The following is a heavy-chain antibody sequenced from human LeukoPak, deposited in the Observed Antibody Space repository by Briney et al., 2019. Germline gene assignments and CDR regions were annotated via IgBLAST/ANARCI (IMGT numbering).Heavy chain of an antibody. J-gene: IGHJ6*03. D-gene: IGHD3-22*01. V-gene: IGHV3-53*01. CDR2: IYSGGST. CDR1: GFTVSSNY. CDR3: AKGAEEGVVITAVYYYYMDV. Sequence: GGSLRLSCAASGFTVSSNYMSWVRQAPGKGLEWVSVIYSGGSTYYADSVKGRFTISRDSSKNTLFLQMNGLRPEDTAVYYCAKGAEEGVVITAVYYYYMDVWGKGTTVTISS.